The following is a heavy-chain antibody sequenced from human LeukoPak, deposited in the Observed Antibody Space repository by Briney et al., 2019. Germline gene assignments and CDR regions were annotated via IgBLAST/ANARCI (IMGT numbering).Heavy chain of an antibody. V-gene: IGHV4-4*07. CDR3: ARKSSRGGFNGYDFWYFDL. CDR2: IYTRGST. J-gene: IGHJ2*01. D-gene: IGHD5-12*01. Sequence: PSETLSLTCTVSGGSINNYYWSWIRQPAGKGLEWIGRIYTRGSTNYNPSLKSRVPLSVDTSKNRLSLKLSSVTAADTAVYYCARKSSRGGFNGYDFWYFDLWGRGTLVTVSS. CDR1: GGSINNYY.